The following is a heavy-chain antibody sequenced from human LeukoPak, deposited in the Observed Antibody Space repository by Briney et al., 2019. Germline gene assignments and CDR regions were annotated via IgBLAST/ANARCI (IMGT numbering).Heavy chain of an antibody. CDR1: GGSISSYY. V-gene: IGHV4-4*07. J-gene: IGHJ4*02. D-gene: IGHD7-27*01. CDR3: AREVWGSFPSGFDY. CDR2: IYTSGST. Sequence: PSETLSLTCTVPGGSISSYYGSWIWQPAGKRLEWIGRIYTSGSTNYNPSLKSRVTMSVDTSKNQSSLKLSSVTAADTAVYYCAREVWGSFPSGFDYWGQGTLVTVSS.